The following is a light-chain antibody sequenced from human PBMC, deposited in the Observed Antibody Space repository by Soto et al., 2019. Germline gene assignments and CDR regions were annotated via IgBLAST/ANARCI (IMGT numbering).Light chain of an antibody. J-gene: IGLJ1*01. CDR3: SSYTSSSPLD. CDR1: ISDVGGYSY. V-gene: IGLV2-14*01. Sequence: HSALTQPASLSGSPGQSITISCTGTISDVGGYSYVSWFQQHPGKAPKLVIYEVSNRPSGVSNRFSGSKYDNTASLFISGLQAEDEADYYCSSYTSSSPLDFGTGTKVTVL. CDR2: EVS.